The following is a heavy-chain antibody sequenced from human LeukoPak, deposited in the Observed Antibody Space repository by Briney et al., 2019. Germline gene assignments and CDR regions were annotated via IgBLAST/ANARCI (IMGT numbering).Heavy chain of an antibody. D-gene: IGHD5-24*01. V-gene: IGHV4-4*09. CDR2: IYTSGST. Sequence: SETLSLTCTVSGGSISSYYWSWIRQPPGKGLEWIGYIYTSGSTNYNPSLKSRVTISVDTSKNQFSLKLSSVTAADTAVYYCARGLRDGYNWYYFDYSGQGTLVTVSS. CDR1: GGSISSYY. CDR3: ARGLRDGYNWYYFDY. J-gene: IGHJ4*02.